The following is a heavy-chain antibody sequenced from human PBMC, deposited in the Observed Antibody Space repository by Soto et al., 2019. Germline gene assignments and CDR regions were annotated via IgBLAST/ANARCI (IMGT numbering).Heavy chain of an antibody. CDR3: AKDARYSGYDFNWFDP. V-gene: IGHV3-23*01. Sequence: GGSLRLSCAASGFTFSSYAMSWVRQAPGKGLEWVSAISGSGGSTYYADSVKGRFTISRDNSKNTLYLQMNSLRAEDTAVYYCAKDARYSGYDFNWFDPWGQGTLVTVSS. CDR1: GFTFSSYA. J-gene: IGHJ5*02. D-gene: IGHD5-12*01. CDR2: ISGSGGST.